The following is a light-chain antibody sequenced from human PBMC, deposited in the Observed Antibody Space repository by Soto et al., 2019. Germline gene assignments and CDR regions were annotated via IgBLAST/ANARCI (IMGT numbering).Light chain of an antibody. V-gene: IGKV3D-11*02. J-gene: IGKJ5*01. Sequence: EIVWTQSPGTLSLSPGARAPLSCRASQSTDTISLAWYPQKPGQAPRLLIYDASNSATGILASFSCSGSGTDFTLTIRCLEPEDFAVYYCQQRNYWQVTFGQGTRLEIK. CDR1: QSTDTIS. CDR2: DAS. CDR3: QQRNYWQVT.